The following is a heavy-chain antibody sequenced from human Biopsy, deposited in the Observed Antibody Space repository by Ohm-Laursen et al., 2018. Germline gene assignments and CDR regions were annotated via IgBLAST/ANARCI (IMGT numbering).Heavy chain of an antibody. CDR2: IYYSGGT. V-gene: IGHV4-59*01. J-gene: IGHJ3*02. Sequence: GTLSLTCNVSGGDINNYYWSWIRLAPGKGLEWIGYIYYSGGTKYNPSLASRVTFSVDMSKSQFSLKLYSVTAADTAVYYCARVEAGTYDALDIWGQGALVAVSA. CDR1: GGDINNYY. D-gene: IGHD1-26*01. CDR3: ARVEAGTYDALDI.